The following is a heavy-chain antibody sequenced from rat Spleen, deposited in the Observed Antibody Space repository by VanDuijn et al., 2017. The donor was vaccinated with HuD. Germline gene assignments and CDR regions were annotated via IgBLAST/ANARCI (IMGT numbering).Heavy chain of an antibody. CDR2: ISYDGIIT. J-gene: IGHJ2*01. D-gene: IGHD1-1*01. Sequence: EVQLVESGGGLVQPGKSLKLSCVASGFTFSSYWIYWIRQAPGEGLEWVATISYDGIITYYRDSVKGRFTISRDNAESTLYLQMDSLRSEDTATYYCTRAGYCSGNWFAYWGQGVMVTVSS. V-gene: IGHV5-31*01. CDR1: GFTFSSYW. CDR3: TRAGYCSGNWFAY.